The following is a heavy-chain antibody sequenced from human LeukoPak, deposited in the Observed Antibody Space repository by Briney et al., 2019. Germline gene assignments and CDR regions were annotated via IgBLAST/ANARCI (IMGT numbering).Heavy chain of an antibody. CDR3: ARGSSSWYPPLDY. CDR2: ISSNGGST. Sequence: PGGSLRLSCAASGFTFSSYAMHWVRQAPGKGLEYVSAISSNGGSTYYANSVKGRFTISRDNSKNTLYLQMGSLRAEDMAVYYCARGSSSWYPPLDYWGQGTLVTVSS. J-gene: IGHJ4*02. CDR1: GFTFSSYA. D-gene: IGHD6-13*01. V-gene: IGHV3-64*01.